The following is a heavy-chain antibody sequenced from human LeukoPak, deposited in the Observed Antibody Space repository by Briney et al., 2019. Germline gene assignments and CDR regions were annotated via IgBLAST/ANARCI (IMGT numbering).Heavy chain of an antibody. CDR3: ARDYGYYYDSSGYYPLGY. V-gene: IGHV4-38-2*02. D-gene: IGHD3-22*01. CDR2: IYHSGST. J-gene: IGHJ4*02. Sequence: SETLSLTCTVSGYSISSGYYWGWIRPPPGKGLEWIGIIYHSGSTYYNPSLKSRVTISVDTANNQFSLNLSSVTAADTAVYYCARDYGYYYDSSGYYPLGYWGQGTLVTVSS. CDR1: GYSISSGYY.